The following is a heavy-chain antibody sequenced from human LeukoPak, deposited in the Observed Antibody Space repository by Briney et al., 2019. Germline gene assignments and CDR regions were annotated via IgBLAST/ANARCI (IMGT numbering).Heavy chain of an antibody. V-gene: IGHV3-53*01. J-gene: IGHJ6*03. Sequence: GGSLRLSCAASGFTVSSNYMSWVRQAPGKGLEWVSVIYSGGRTYYADSVKGRFTISRDNSKNTLYLQMNSLRAEDTAVYYCARDQLGKAGHYYYYYMDVWGKGTTVTVSS. CDR3: ARDQLGKAGHYYYYYMDV. CDR1: GFTVSSNY. CDR2: IYSGGRT. D-gene: IGHD6-6*01.